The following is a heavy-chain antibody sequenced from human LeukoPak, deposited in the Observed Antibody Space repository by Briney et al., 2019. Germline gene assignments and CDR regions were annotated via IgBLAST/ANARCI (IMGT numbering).Heavy chain of an antibody. CDR3: ARERQTGMVYYYYGMDV. Sequence: GGSLRLSCAASGFTFSTYSMNWVRQAPGKGLEWVSSISRRSTYIYYADSMKGRFTISRDNAKNSLYLQMNSLRAEDTAMYYCARERQTGMVYYYYGMDVWGQGTTVTVSS. D-gene: IGHD1-1*01. CDR1: GFTFSTYS. J-gene: IGHJ6*02. CDR2: ISRRSTYI. V-gene: IGHV3-21*01.